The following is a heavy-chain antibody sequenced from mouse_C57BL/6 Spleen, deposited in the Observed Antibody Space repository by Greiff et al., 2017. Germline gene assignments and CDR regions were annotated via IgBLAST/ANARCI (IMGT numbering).Heavy chain of an antibody. CDR1: GYSITSGYY. V-gene: IGHV3-6*01. CDR2: ISYDGSN. J-gene: IGHJ3*01. CDR3: ARGEDPAWFAY. Sequence: EVKLMESGPGLVKPSQSLSLTCSVTGYSITSGYYWNWIRQFPGNKLEWMGYISYDGSNNYNPSLKNRISITRDTSKNQFFLKLNSVTTEDTATYYCARGEDPAWFAYWGQGTLVTVSA.